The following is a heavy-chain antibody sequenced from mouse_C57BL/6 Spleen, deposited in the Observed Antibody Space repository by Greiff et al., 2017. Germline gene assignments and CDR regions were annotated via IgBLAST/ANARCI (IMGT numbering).Heavy chain of an antibody. J-gene: IGHJ4*01. CDR2: IRSKSNNYAT. CDR1: GFSFNTYA. CDR3: VKGNSYSMDY. V-gene: IGHV10-1*01. Sequence: EVKLVESGGGLVQPKGSLKLSCAASGFSFNTYAMNWVRQAPGKGLEWVARIRSKSNNYATYYADSVKDRFTISRDDSESVLYLQMNNLKTEDTAMYYCVKGNSYSMDYWGQGTSVTVSS. D-gene: IGHD2-1*01.